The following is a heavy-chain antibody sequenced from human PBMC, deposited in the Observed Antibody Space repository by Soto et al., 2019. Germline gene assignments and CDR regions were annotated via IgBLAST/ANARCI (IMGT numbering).Heavy chain of an antibody. V-gene: IGHV4-31*03. CDR3: ARVFCSAGSCYRRNDAFDM. CDR2: IYYSGTT. CDR1: GVYLISGFYY. Sequence: SETLSLTCTFSGVYLISGFYYLTWIRQHPGKGLDWIGYIYYSGTTYYNPSLMSRVTISIDSSKNQFSLKLTSVTAADTAVYYCARVFCSAGSCYRRNDAFDMWGQGTMVTVSS. D-gene: IGHD2-15*01. J-gene: IGHJ3*02.